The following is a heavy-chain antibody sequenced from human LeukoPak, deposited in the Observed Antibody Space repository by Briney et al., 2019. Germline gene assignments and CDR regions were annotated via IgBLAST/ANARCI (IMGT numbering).Heavy chain of an antibody. J-gene: IGHJ4*02. CDR2: VHHSESS. V-gene: IGHV4-59*02. CDR1: GDSVTSTY. CDR3: ARESAGSHHDSTAAFRY. D-gene: IGHD3-22*01. Sequence: PSETLSLTCSVSGDSVTSTYWSWIRQPPGKGLEWIAYVHHSESSNYNPSFRSRVTIPVDTSKNQFSLRLTSVTAADTAIYYCARESAGSHHDSTAAFRYWGQGILVIVSS.